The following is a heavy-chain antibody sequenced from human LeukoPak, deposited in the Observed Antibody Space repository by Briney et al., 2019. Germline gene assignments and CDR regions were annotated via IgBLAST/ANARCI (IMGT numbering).Heavy chain of an antibody. Sequence: SETLSLTCAVYGGSFSGYYWSWIRQPPGKGLEWIGEINHSGSTNYNPSLKSRVTISVDASKNQFSLKLSSVTAADTAVYYCARDFSASTTWDYYYYMDVWGKGTTVTISS. CDR2: INHSGST. CDR3: ARDFSASTTWDYYYYMDV. CDR1: GGSFSGYY. J-gene: IGHJ6*03. D-gene: IGHD6-13*01. V-gene: IGHV4-34*01.